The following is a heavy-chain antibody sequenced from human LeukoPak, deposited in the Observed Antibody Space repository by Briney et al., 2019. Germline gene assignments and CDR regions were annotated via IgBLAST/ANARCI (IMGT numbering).Heavy chain of an antibody. D-gene: IGHD6-13*01. J-gene: IGHJ6*02. V-gene: IGHV4-34*01. CDR1: GGSFSGYY. CDR3: ARSSSRGYYYYYGMDV. Sequence: KPSETLSLTCAVYGGSFSGYYWSWIRQPPGKGLEWIGEINHSGSTNYNPSLKSRVTISVDTSKNQFSLKLSSVTAADTAVYYCARSSSRGYYYYYGMDVWGQGTTVTVSS. CDR2: INHSGST.